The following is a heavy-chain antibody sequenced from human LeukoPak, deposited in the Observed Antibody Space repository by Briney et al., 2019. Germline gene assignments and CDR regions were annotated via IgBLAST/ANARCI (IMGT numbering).Heavy chain of an antibody. V-gene: IGHV1-2*02. Sequence: ASVKVSCKASGYTFTAYYIHWVRQAPGQGLEWMGWINPNNGGSNHAQKFQGRVTLNTDTSITTASMELDRLSSDDTAVYYCACRYCASSNCDNIAFDIWGQGTTVTVSS. CDR2: INPNNGGS. CDR1: GYTFTAYY. CDR3: ACRYCASSNCDNIAFDI. D-gene: IGHD2-2*01. J-gene: IGHJ3*02.